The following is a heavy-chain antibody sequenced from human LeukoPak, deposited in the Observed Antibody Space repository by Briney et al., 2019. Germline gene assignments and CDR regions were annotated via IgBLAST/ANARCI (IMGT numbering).Heavy chain of an antibody. Sequence: SVKVSCKASGYTFTSYYMHWVRQAPEQGLEWMGRIIPILGIANYAQKFQGRVTITADKSTSTAYMELSSLRSEDTAVYYCARDPGYSSGWYEIDYWGQGTLVTVSS. CDR1: GYTFTSYY. J-gene: IGHJ4*02. CDR3: ARDPGYSSGWYEIDY. CDR2: IIPILGIA. V-gene: IGHV1-69*04. D-gene: IGHD6-19*01.